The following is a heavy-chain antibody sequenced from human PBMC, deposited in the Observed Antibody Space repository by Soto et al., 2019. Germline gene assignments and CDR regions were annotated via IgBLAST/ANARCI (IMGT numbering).Heavy chain of an antibody. CDR2: INPNSGGT. CDR3: ARSRPQHMIGYGSGGSCYSGGWLDFDY. CDR1: GYTFTGYY. Sequence: QVQLVQSGAEVKKPGASVKVSCKASGYTFTGYYMHWVRQAPGQGLEWMGWINPNSGGTNYAQKFRGRVTMTRDSGSSAAYMEMSRLRYDDTAVYYCARSRPQHMIGYGSGGSCYSGGWLDFDYWGQGNLVTVSS. J-gene: IGHJ4*02. D-gene: IGHD2-15*01. V-gene: IGHV1-2*02.